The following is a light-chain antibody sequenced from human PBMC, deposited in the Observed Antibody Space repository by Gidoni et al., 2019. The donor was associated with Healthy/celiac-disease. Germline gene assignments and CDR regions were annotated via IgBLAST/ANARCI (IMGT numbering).Light chain of an antibody. CDR1: QSVSSY. J-gene: IGKJ4*01. V-gene: IGKV3-11*01. CDR2: DAS. Sequence: EIVLTQSPATLSCSPGERDTLSVRARQSVSSYLAWYQQKPGQAPRLLIYDASNRATGIPDRFSGSGSGTYFTLTISSLEPEDFAVYYCQQRSNWPPTFGGGTKVEIK. CDR3: QQRSNWPPT.